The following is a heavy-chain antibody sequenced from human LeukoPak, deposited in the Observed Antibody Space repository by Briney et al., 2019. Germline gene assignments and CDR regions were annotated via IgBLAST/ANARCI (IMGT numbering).Heavy chain of an antibody. J-gene: IGHJ4*02. CDR2: INPNSGGT. CDR3: ARGNYDFWSGYTFDY. D-gene: IGHD3-3*01. Sequence: ASVKVSCKASGYTFTGYYMHWVRQAPGQGLEWMGWINPNSGGTNYAQKFQCRVTMTRDTSISTAYMELSRLRSDDTAVYYCARGNYDFWSGYTFDYWGQGTLVTVSS. CDR1: GYTFTGYY. V-gene: IGHV1-2*02.